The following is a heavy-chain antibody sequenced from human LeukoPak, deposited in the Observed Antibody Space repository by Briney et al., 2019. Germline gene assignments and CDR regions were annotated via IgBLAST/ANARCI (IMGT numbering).Heavy chain of an antibody. D-gene: IGHD6-19*01. J-gene: IGHJ3*02. CDR3: AKGMQWLGTTGAFDI. V-gene: IGHV3-21*01. Sequence: GGSLRLSCAASGFTFSSYSMNWVRQAPGKGLEWVSFISSSSSYIYYADSVKGRFTISRDNAKNSLYLQMNSLRAEDTAVYYCAKGMQWLGTTGAFDIWGQGTMVTVSS. CDR2: ISSSSSYI. CDR1: GFTFSSYS.